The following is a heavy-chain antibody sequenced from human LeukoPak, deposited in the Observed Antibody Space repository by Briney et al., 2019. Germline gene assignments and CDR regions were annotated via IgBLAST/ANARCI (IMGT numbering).Heavy chain of an antibody. D-gene: IGHD3-10*01. V-gene: IGHV3-23*01. J-gene: IGHJ4*02. CDR2: ISGSGGST. CDR1: GFTFSSYA. Sequence: GGSLRLSCAASGFTFSSYAMSWLRQAPGKALEWVSAISGSGGSTYYADSVKGRFTISRDNSKNTLYLKINSLRADDTAVYYCAKDQGPHSYGSGSYAPFDYWGQGTMVTVSS. CDR3: AKDQGPHSYGSGSYAPFDY.